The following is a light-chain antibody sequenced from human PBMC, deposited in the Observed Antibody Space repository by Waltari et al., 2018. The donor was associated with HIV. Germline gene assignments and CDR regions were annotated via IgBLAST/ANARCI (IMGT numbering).Light chain of an antibody. CDR3: LLSYSGARI. J-gene: IGLJ2*01. Sequence: QAVVPQEPSLPVSPGGTVTPTCGSSTGAVTSGHPPYVFQQKPGQAPRTLIFDTSNKHSWTPARFSGSLLGGKAALTLSGAQPEDEAEYYCLLSYSGARIFGGGTKLTVL. V-gene: IGLV7-46*01. CDR2: DTS. CDR1: TGAVTSGHP.